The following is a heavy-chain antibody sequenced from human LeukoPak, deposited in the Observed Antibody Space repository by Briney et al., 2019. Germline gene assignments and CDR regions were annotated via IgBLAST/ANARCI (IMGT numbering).Heavy chain of an antibody. D-gene: IGHD3-3*01. J-gene: IGHJ4*02. CDR1: GYTFTSYY. Sequence: GASVKVSCKASGYTFTSYYMHWVRQAPGQGLEWMGIINPSGGSTSYAQKFQGRVTMTRDTSTSTVYMELSSLRSEDTAVYYCARQSITIFAVVILFEYWGQGTLVTVSS. V-gene: IGHV1-46*01. CDR2: INPSGGST. CDR3: ARQSITIFAVVILFEY.